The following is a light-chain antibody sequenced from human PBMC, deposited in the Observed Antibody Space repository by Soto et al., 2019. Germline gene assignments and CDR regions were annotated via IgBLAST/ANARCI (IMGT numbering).Light chain of an antibody. Sequence: IHMTQSPSSLSASVGDRVTITCRASQRITTYLNWYQQKPGEAPKLLISTSGTLQRGVPSRFSGRGSGTDFTLTITSLQPADFATYFCHQTYSTPYTFGQGTKLEIK. CDR3: HQTYSTPYT. J-gene: IGKJ2*01. V-gene: IGKV1-39*01. CDR1: QRITTY. CDR2: TSG.